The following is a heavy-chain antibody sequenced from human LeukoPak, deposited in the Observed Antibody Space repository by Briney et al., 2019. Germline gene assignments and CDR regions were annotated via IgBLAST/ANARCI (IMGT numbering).Heavy chain of an antibody. CDR3: AKDQLSMVTRWPCEFYY. D-gene: IGHD2/OR15-2a*01. Sequence: GGSLRLSCAASGFSFSSYGMNWVRQAPGKGLEWVSGISGSGDYTYYADSVKGRFTISRDNSKNTLYLQMNSLRAEDTAVYCCAKDQLSMVTRWPCEFYYWGQGTLVTGSS. CDR1: GFSFSSYG. J-gene: IGHJ4*02. V-gene: IGHV3-23*01. CDR2: ISGSGDYT.